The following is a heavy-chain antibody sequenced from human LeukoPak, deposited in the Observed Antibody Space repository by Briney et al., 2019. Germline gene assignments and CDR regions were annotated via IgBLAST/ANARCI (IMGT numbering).Heavy chain of an antibody. CDR3: ARDQGDTSVDFDY. J-gene: IGHJ4*02. D-gene: IGHD1-26*01. CDR2: ISSSSSTI. Sequence: PGGSLRLSCAASGFTFSDYYMSWIRQAPGKGLEWVSYISSSSSTIYYADSVKGRFTISRDNAKNSLYLQMNSLRAEDTAVYYCARDQGDTSVDFDYWGQGTLVTVSS. CDR1: GFTFSDYY. V-gene: IGHV3-11*04.